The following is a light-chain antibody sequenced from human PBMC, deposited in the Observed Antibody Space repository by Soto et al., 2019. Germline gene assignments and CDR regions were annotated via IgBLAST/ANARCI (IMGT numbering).Light chain of an antibody. V-gene: IGLV2-14*03. CDR3: CSYTTSNTRQIV. CDR2: DVS. Sequence: HSALTQAASVSGSPGQSSSISCTRTSSDVGGYNYVSWYQQHPGKAPKFMIYDVSSRPSGVSNRFSGSKSGNTASLTISGLQAEDEADYYCCSYTTSNTRQIVFGTGTKVTVL. J-gene: IGLJ1*01. CDR1: SSDVGGYNY.